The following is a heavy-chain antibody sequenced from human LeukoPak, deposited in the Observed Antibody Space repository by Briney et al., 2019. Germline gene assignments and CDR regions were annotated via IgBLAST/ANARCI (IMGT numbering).Heavy chain of an antibody. CDR2: IIPIFGTA. Sequence: SVKVSCKTSGYTFTSYGISWVRQAPGQGLEWMGGIIPIFGTANYAQKFQGRVTITADESTSTAYMELSSLRSEDTAVYYCARESFVLRSFDYWGQGTLVTVSS. CDR1: GYTFTSYG. V-gene: IGHV1-69*13. J-gene: IGHJ4*02. D-gene: IGHD4-17*01. CDR3: ARESFVLRSFDY.